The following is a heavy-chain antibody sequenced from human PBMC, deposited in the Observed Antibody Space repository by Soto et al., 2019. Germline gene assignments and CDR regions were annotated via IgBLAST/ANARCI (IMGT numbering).Heavy chain of an antibody. V-gene: IGHV4-38-2*01. CDR1: GYSISSGYY. D-gene: IGHD5-12*01. J-gene: IGHJ4*02. CDR2: IYHSGST. Sequence: PSETLSLTCAVSGYSISSGYYWGWIRQPPGKGLEWIGSIYHSGSTYYNPSLKSRVTISVDTSKNQFSLKLSSVTAADTAVYYCARAVEMATIYFDYWGQGTLVTVSS. CDR3: ARAVEMATIYFDY.